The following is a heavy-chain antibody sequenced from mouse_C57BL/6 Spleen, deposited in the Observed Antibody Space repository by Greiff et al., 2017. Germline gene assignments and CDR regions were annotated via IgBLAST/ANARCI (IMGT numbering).Heavy chain of an antibody. CDR2: IDPENGDT. Sequence: EVQLQQSGAELVRPGASVKLSCTASGFNIKDDYMHWVKQRPEQGLEWIGWIDPENGDTEYASKFQGKATITADTSSNTAYLQLSSLTSEDTAVYYCTTITTVLATGYFDYWGQGTTLTVSS. J-gene: IGHJ2*01. V-gene: IGHV14-4*01. CDR3: TTITTVLATGYFDY. D-gene: IGHD1-1*01. CDR1: GFNIKDDY.